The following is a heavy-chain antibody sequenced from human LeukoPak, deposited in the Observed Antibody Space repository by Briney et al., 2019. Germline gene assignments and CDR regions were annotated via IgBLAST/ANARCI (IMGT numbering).Heavy chain of an antibody. Sequence: SETLSLTCTVSGGPIRNSYWSWVRHSAGTGMQWIGRIHGTLGSTNHNPSLKSRVVMSLDTSSNQFSLRLSAVSAADTATYYCARIFDRDIWGQGTLVTVSP. CDR2: IHGTLGST. CDR3: ARIFDRDI. D-gene: IGHD3-3*01. J-gene: IGHJ3*02. V-gene: IGHV4-4*07. CDR1: GGPIRNSY.